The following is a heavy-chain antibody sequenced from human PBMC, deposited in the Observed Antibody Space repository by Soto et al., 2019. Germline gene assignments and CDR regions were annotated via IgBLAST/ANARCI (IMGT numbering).Heavy chain of an antibody. V-gene: IGHV2-70*01. CDR3: VRTQHTYYYDSSGYAELDH. Sequence: SGPTLVNPTQTLTLTCTFSGFSLSTSGMCVSWIRQPPGKALEWLALIDWDDDKYYNTSLKTRLTISKDTSKNQVVLTMTNMDPVDTATYYCVRTQHTYYYDSSGYAELDHWGQGTLVTVSS. CDR2: IDWDDDK. J-gene: IGHJ4*02. CDR1: GFSLSTSGMC. D-gene: IGHD3-22*01.